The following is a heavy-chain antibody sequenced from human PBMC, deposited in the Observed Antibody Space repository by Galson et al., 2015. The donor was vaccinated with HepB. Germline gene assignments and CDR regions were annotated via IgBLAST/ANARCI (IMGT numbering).Heavy chain of an antibody. D-gene: IGHD3-3*01. V-gene: IGHV3-21*01. Sequence: SLRLSCAASGFTFSSYSMNWVRQAPGKGLEWVSSISSSSSYIYYADSVKGRFTISRDNARNSLYLQMNSLRAEDTAVYYCARDPLAGFWSGYYQAEDSNWLDPWGQGTLVTVSS. CDR3: ARDPLAGFWSGYYQAEDSNWLDP. CDR1: GFTFSSYS. CDR2: ISSSSSYI. J-gene: IGHJ5*02.